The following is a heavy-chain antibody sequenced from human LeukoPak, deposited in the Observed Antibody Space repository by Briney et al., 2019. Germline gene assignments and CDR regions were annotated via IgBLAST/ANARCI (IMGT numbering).Heavy chain of an antibody. CDR3: ARGILGYCSGGSCYSGWFDP. V-gene: IGHV4-59*01. CDR1: GGSISGYY. Sequence: SETLSLTCTVSGGSISGYYYSWIRQPPGKGLEWIGYIYYSGSTNYNPSLKSRVTMSVDTSKNQFSLKLSSVTAADTAVYYCARGILGYCSGGSCYSGWFDPWGQGTLVTVSS. J-gene: IGHJ5*02. CDR2: IYYSGST. D-gene: IGHD2-15*01.